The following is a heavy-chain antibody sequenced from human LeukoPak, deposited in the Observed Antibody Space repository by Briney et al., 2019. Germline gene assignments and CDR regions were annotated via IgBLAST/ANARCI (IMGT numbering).Heavy chain of an antibody. D-gene: IGHD1-26*01. CDR3: ARELNVGATVPGALAYNWFDP. Sequence: PGGPLRLSCAASGFTVSSNYMSWVRQAPGKGLEWVSVIYSGGSTYYADSVKGRFTISRDNSKNTLYLQMNSLRAEDTAVYYCARELNVGATVPGALAYNWFDPWGQGTLVTVSS. V-gene: IGHV3-53*01. CDR1: GFTVSSNY. CDR2: IYSGGST. J-gene: IGHJ5*02.